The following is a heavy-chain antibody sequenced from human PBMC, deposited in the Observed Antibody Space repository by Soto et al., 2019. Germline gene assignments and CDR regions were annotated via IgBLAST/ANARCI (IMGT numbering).Heavy chain of an antibody. CDR1: GYCFTSYH. CDR3: VRDNNYWAVDP. D-gene: IGHD2-8*02. CDR2: INPNSGRA. V-gene: IGHV1-46*01. J-gene: IGHJ5*02. Sequence: GASVKVSCKASGYCFTSYHAHWVRQAPGQGLEWMGIINPNSGRARYAQKFQDRVTMTKDASTSSFYMEMSSLRYEDTAVYYCVRDNNYWAVDPWG.